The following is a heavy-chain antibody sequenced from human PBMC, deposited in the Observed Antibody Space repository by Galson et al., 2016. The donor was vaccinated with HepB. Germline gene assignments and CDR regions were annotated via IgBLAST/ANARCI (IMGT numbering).Heavy chain of an antibody. CDR3: AKMDEGTSKRNIDY. Sequence: SLRLSCAASGFTFSSYGMSWVRQAPGKGLEWVSAVSGSGGSTYYADSVKSRFTISRDNSKNTLYLQMNSLRAEDTAVYSCAKMDEGTSKRNIDYWGQGTLVTVST. CDR1: GFTFSSYG. V-gene: IGHV3-23*01. D-gene: IGHD2-2*03. J-gene: IGHJ4*02. CDR2: VSGSGGST.